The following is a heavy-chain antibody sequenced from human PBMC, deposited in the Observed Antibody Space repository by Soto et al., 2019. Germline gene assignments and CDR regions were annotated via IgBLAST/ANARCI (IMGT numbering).Heavy chain of an antibody. J-gene: IGHJ6*02. D-gene: IGHD2-2*01. CDR2: INPSGGST. Sequence: ASVKVSCKASGYTFTSYYMHWVRQAPGQGHEWMGIINPSGGSTSYAQKFQGRVTMTRDTSTSTVYMELSSLRSEDTAVYYCAREKVVPAAMPAYYYYGMDVWGQGTTVTVSS. V-gene: IGHV1-46*03. CDR1: GYTFTSYY. CDR3: AREKVVPAAMPAYYYYGMDV.